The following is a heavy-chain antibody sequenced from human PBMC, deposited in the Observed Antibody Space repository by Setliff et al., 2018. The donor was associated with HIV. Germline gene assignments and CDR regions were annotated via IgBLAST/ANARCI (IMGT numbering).Heavy chain of an antibody. CDR2: INPDSRGT. CDR3: ARDPAPSSSASYFQH. V-gene: IGHV1-46*01. D-gene: IGHD6-6*01. J-gene: IGHJ1*01. CDR1: GYTFSSNY. Sequence: ASVKVSCKASGYTFSSNYMHWVRQAPGQGLEWMGRINPDSRGTTYAQKFKGRVTMTRDTSTSTVYMELRSLRSEDTAVYYCARDPAPSSSASYFQHWGQGTPVT.